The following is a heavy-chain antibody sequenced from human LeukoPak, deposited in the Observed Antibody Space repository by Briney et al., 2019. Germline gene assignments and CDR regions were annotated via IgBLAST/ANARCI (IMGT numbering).Heavy chain of an antibody. J-gene: IGHJ3*02. D-gene: IGHD3-22*01. V-gene: IGHV3-23*01. CDR3: ARDYDRGAFDI. CDR1: GFTFSSYA. Sequence: GGSLRLSCAASGFTFSSYAMSWVRQAPGKGLEWVSAISGSGGSTYYADSVKGRFTISRDNAKNSLYLQMNSLRAEDTAVYYCARDYDRGAFDIWGQGTMVTVSS. CDR2: ISGSGGST.